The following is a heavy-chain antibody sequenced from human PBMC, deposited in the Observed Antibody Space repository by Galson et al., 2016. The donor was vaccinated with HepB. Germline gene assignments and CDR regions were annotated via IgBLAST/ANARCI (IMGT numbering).Heavy chain of an antibody. D-gene: IGHD6-13*01. Sequence: SLRLSCAASGFSLSGFAVHWVRQAPGKGLEWVAVTSYDGSHEFSDSVKGRFTISRDNSKKTLYLQMNSLRADDTAVYYCAKVGYSRSWYGTWDSNYGVDVWGQGTTVTVSS. CDR2: TSYDGSHE. J-gene: IGHJ6*02. V-gene: IGHV3-30*18. CDR3: AKVGYSRSWYGTWDSNYGVDV. CDR1: GFSLSGFA.